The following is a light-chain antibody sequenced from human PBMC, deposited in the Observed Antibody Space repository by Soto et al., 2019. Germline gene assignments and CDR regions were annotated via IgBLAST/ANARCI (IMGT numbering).Light chain of an antibody. Sequence: EIVLTQSPATLSVSPGESVTLSCRASQSVSRGLVWYQQKPGQAPRLLIYRASTRAAGISDRFRGSGSGTEFTLTISSLRSEDSAIYYCQQYFEWPPMTFGQGTKVDIK. V-gene: IGKV3-15*01. CDR2: RAS. CDR1: QSVSRG. CDR3: QQYFEWPPMT. J-gene: IGKJ1*01.